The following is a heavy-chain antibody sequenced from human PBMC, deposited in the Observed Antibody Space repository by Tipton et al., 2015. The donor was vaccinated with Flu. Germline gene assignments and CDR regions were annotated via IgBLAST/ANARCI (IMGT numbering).Heavy chain of an antibody. J-gene: IGHJ4*01. Sequence: LRLSCNVSGGSISSGSYYWSWIRQPAGKGLEWIGRIYTSGSTNYNPSLKSRVTISVDTSKNQFSLKLSSVTAADTAVYYCARAGWLLPFDYWGHGTLVTVSS. CDR2: IYTSGST. D-gene: IGHD3-22*01. V-gene: IGHV4-61*02. CDR3: ARAGWLLPFDY. CDR1: GGSISSGSYY.